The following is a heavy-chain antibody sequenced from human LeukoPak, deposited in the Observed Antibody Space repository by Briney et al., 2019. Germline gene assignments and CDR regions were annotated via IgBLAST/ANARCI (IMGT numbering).Heavy chain of an antibody. CDR3: ARVYTYSYGYYYFDY. CDR2: ISAYNGNT. D-gene: IGHD5-18*01. J-gene: IGHJ4*02. CDR1: GYTFTSYG. Sequence: ASVKVSCKASGYTFTSYGISWVRQAPGQGLEWMGWISAYNGNTNYAQKLQGRVTMTTDTSTSTAYMELRSLRSDDTAVYYCARVYTYSYGYYYFDYWGQGTLVTVSS. V-gene: IGHV1-18*01.